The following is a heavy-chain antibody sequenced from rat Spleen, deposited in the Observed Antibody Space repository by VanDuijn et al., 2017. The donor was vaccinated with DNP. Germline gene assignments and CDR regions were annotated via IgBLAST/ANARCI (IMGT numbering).Heavy chain of an antibody. CDR3: ARWGGRYADYFDY. Sequence: EVQLVESGGGLVQPGRSLKLSCAASGFTFSDYNMAWVRQAPARGLEWVASISHNGGYTYYRDSVKGRFTISRDNAESTLYLQMNSLRSEDMATYYCARWGGRYADYFDYWGQGVMVTVSS. CDR1: GFTFSDYN. CDR2: ISHNGGYT. J-gene: IGHJ2*01. D-gene: IGHD1-5*01. V-gene: IGHV5-22*01.